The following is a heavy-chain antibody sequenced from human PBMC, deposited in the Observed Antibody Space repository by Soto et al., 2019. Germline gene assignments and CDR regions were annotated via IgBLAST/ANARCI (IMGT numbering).Heavy chain of an antibody. CDR1: GGSLSGYF. Sequence: SETLSLTCAVYGGSLSGYFWSWVRQPPGKGLEWIGEINHSGSTNYNPSLKSRVTISVDTSKNQFSLKLSSVTAADTAVYYCARHHDFSFDYWGQGTLVTVSS. CDR2: INHSGST. J-gene: IGHJ4*02. CDR3: ARHHDFSFDY. D-gene: IGHD3-3*01. V-gene: IGHV4-34*01.